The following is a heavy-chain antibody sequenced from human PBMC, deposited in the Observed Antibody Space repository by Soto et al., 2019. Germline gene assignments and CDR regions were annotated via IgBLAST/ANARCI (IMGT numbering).Heavy chain of an antibody. V-gene: IGHV4-39*01. CDR2: IYYSGST. D-gene: IGHD4-17*01. J-gene: IGHJ5*02. CDR1: GGFIISGGYS. Sequence: SETLSLTCAGSGGFIISGGYSWGWIRQPPGKGLEWIGSIYYSGSTYYNPSLKSRVTISVDTSKNQFSLKLSSVTAADTAVYYCASERYGDHVGHFDPWGQGILVTVSS. CDR3: ASERYGDHVGHFDP.